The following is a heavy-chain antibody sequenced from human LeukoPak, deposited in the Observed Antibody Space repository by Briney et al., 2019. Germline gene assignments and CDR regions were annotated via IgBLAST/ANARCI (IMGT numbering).Heavy chain of an antibody. CDR2: ISAYNGNT. Sequence: ASVKVSCKASGCTFTSYGISWVRQAPGQGLEWMGWISAYNGNTNYAQKLQGRVTMTTDTSTSTAYMELSSLRSEDTAVYYCARVVGLTGYSSTWYSGYYYYMDVWGKGTTVTVSS. CDR3: ARVVGLTGYSSTWYSGYYYYMDV. J-gene: IGHJ6*03. CDR1: GCTFTSYG. D-gene: IGHD6-13*01. V-gene: IGHV1-18*01.